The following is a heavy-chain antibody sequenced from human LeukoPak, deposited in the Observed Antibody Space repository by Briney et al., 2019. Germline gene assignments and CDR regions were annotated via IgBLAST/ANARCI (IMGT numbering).Heavy chain of an antibody. CDR1: GYTFTSYY. CDR3: ARDDLGGGVVVPATHTPYGMDV. CDR2: INPSGGST. Sequence: ASVKVSCKASGYTFTSYYMHWVRQAPGQGLEWMGIINPSGGSTSYAQKFQGRVTMTRDTSTSTVYMELSSLRSEDTAVYYCARDDLGGGVVVPATHTPYGMDVWGQGTTVTVSS. V-gene: IGHV1-46*01. D-gene: IGHD2-2*01. J-gene: IGHJ6*02.